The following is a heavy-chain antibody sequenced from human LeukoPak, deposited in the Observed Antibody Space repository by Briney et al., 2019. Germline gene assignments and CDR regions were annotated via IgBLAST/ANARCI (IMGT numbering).Heavy chain of an antibody. Sequence: GGSLRLSCAASGFTFSSYSMNWVRQAPGKGLEWVSSISSSSSYIYYADSVKGRFTISRDNAKNSLYLQMNSLRAEDTAVYYCARDHGGPDLGYCSAGSCDGNDAFDIWGQGTMVTVSS. D-gene: IGHD2-15*01. CDR2: ISSSSSYI. J-gene: IGHJ3*02. CDR3: ARDHGGPDLGYCSAGSCDGNDAFDI. CDR1: GFTFSSYS. V-gene: IGHV3-21*01.